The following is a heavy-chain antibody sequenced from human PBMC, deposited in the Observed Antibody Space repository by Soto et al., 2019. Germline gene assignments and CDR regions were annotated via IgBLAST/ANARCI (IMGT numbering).Heavy chain of an antibody. V-gene: IGHV2-5*02. Sequence: QITLKESGPTLVKPTQTLTLTCTFSGFSLSTSGVGVGCIRQPPGKALEWLALIYWDDDKRYSPSLKSRLTITKDTSKNQVVLTMTNMDPVDTATYSCAHSPIYYDGVAEYFQPWGQGTLVTVSS. CDR1: GFSLSTSGVG. J-gene: IGHJ1*01. D-gene: IGHD3-22*01. CDR2: IYWDDDK. CDR3: AHSPIYYDGVAEYFQP.